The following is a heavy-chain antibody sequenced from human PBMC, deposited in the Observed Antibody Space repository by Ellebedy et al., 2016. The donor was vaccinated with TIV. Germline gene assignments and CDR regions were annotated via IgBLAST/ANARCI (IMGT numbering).Heavy chain of an antibody. J-gene: IGHJ5*02. CDR2: ISSSGSSI. Sequence: GGSLRLSCAASGFTFSDYYMIWIRQAPGKGLEWVSYISSSGSSIYYADSVKGRFTISRDNAKNSLYRQMNSLRAEDTAVYYCARDTRFIDHQHNWFDPWGQGTLVTVSS. D-gene: IGHD2-2*01. V-gene: IGHV3-11*01. CDR1: GFTFSDYY. CDR3: ARDTRFIDHQHNWFDP.